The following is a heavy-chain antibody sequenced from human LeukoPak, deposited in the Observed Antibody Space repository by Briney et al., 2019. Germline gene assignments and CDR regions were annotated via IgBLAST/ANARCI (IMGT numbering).Heavy chain of an antibody. CDR3: ARANGVSSSFCSSTSCYEDFDY. J-gene: IGHJ4*02. CDR1: GGSISSGDYY. Sequence: SETPSLTCTVSGGSISSGDYYWSWIRQPPGKGLEWIRYIYRGSTYYNPSLKSRVTISVDTSKNQFSLKLSSVTAADTAVYYCARANGVSSSFCSSTSCYEDFDYWGQGTLVTVSS. CDR2: IYRGST. D-gene: IGHD2-2*01. V-gene: IGHV4-30-4*01.